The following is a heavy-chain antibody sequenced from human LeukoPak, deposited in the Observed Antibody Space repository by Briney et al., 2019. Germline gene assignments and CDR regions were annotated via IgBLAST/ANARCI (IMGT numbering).Heavy chain of an antibody. Sequence: ASVKVSCKASGYAFTSYYMHWVRQAPGQGLEWMGIINPSGGSTSYAQKFQGRVTMTRDMSTSTAYMELSGLRSEDTAMYYCAKRRGLELLYYYYMDVWGKGTTVTVSS. CDR3: AKRRGLELLYYYYMDV. D-gene: IGHD1-7*01. J-gene: IGHJ6*03. CDR1: GYAFTSYY. CDR2: INPSGGST. V-gene: IGHV1-46*01.